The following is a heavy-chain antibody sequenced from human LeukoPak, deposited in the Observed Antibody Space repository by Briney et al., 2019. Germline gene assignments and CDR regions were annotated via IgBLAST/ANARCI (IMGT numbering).Heavy chain of an antibody. D-gene: IGHD1-1*01. CDR2: ISGSGDST. Sequence: GGSLRRSCAASGFTFSSYAMSWVRQAPGKGLEWVSVISGSGDSTYYADSVKGRFTISRDNSKNTLYLQMNSLRAEDTAVYYCAKETTYSFVDYWGQGTLVTVSS. CDR3: AKETTYSFVDY. J-gene: IGHJ4*02. V-gene: IGHV3-23*01. CDR1: GFTFSSYA.